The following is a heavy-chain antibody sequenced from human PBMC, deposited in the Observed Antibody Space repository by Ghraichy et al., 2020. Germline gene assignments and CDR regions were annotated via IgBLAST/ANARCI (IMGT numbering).Heavy chain of an antibody. J-gene: IGHJ4*02. CDR3: AGVGEVAVAGNYYFDY. CDR1: GGSVSSGSYY. CDR2: IYYSGST. D-gene: IGHD6-19*01. Sequence: SETLSLTCTVSGGSVSSGSYYWSWIRQPPGKGLEWIGYIYYSGSTNYNPSLKSRVTISVDTSKNQFSLKLSSVTAADTAVYYCAGVGEVAVAGNYYFDYWGQGTLVTVSS. V-gene: IGHV4-61*01.